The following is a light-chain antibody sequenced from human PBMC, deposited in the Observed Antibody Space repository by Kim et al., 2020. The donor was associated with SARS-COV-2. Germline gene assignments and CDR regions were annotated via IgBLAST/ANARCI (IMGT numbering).Light chain of an antibody. CDR2: RSN. CDR3: ATLDNTLSGRV. V-gene: IGLV1-47*01. J-gene: IGLJ3*02. Sequence: GQTVNVTVSGSSSNIGNNNVYWYQQIPGTAPRLLIHRSNQRPSGVPDRFSASKSGTSASLAVSGLRSDDETDYYCATLDNTLSGRVFGGGTKLTVL. CDR1: SSNIGNNN.